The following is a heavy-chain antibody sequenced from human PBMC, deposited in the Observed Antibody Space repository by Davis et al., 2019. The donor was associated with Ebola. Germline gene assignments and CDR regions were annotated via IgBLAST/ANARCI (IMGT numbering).Heavy chain of an antibody. Sequence: PGGSLRLSCAASGFTFSDYYMSWIRQAPGKGLEWVAYISSSRRTIYYADSVKGRFTISKDSGDNSVYLQMNSLRAEDTAIYYCTRGSYHLQWQHYYSMDVWGKGTTVTVSS. CDR3: TRGSYHLQWQHYYSMDV. V-gene: IGHV3-11*01. CDR2: ISSSRRTI. J-gene: IGHJ6*03. CDR1: GFTFSDYY. D-gene: IGHD6-19*01.